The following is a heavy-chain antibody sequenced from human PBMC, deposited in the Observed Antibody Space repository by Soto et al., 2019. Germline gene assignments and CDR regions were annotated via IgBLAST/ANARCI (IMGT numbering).Heavy chain of an antibody. CDR3: ARGLAFDI. CDR2: IYHSGST. Sequence: ALSLTSSVSCGSISSGVYSWGWIRQPPGKGLEWIGYIYHSGSTYYNPSLKSRVTISVDRSKNQFSLKLSSVTAADTAVYYCARGLAFDIWGQGTMVTVSS. V-gene: IGHV4-30-2*01. CDR1: CGSISSGVYS. J-gene: IGHJ3*02.